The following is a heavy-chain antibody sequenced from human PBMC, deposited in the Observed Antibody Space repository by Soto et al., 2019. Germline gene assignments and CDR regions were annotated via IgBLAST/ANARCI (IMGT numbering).Heavy chain of an antibody. CDR2: IYYSGST. V-gene: IGHV4-61*08. J-gene: IGHJ5*02. D-gene: IGHD3-3*01. CDR3: ARQGTRHNRRADDFWSGYYTRWFAP. Sequence: SETLSLTCTVSGGSIISGGYYWSLIRQHPGKGLEWIGYIYYSGSTNYNPSLKSRVTISVDTSKNQFSLKLSSVTAADTAVYYCARQGTRHNRRADDFWSGYYTRWFAPWGQGTLVTVSS. CDR1: GGSIISGGYY.